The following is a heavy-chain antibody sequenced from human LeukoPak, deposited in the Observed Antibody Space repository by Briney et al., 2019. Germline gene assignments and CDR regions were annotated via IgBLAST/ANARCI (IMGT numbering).Heavy chain of an antibody. CDR2: INSDGSST. V-gene: IGHV3-74*01. J-gene: IGHJ4*02. CDR3: ARALEIGGNYFSPFDY. D-gene: IGHD1-26*01. Sequence: GGSLRLSCAASGFTFSNYWMHWVRQAPGKGLVWVSRINSDGSSTSNAGFVKGRFTISRDNAKNTLYLQLKSLRAEDTAVYYCARALEIGGNYFSPFDYWGQGTLVTVSS. CDR1: GFTFSNYW.